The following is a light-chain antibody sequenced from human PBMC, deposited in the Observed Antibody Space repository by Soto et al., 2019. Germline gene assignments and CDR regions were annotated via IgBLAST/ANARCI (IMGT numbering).Light chain of an antibody. Sequence: DIQLTQSPSFLSASVGDRVTITCRASEGISSYLAWYQQKPGKAPKFLIYAASTLQSGVPSRFSGSGSGTEFTLTISSRQPEDFATYYCQQLKSYPRTFGQGTKVEI. CDR1: EGISSY. J-gene: IGKJ1*01. CDR3: QQLKSYPRT. V-gene: IGKV1-9*01. CDR2: AAS.